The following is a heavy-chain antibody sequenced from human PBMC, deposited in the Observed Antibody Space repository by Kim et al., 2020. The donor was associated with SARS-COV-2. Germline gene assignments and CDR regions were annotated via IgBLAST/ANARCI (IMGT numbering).Heavy chain of an antibody. V-gene: IGHV4-59*13. CDR1: GGSISIYH. J-gene: IGHJ4*02. D-gene: IGHD6-13*01. CDR3: ARYSSTWEAFFDY. Sequence: SETLSLTCTVSGGSISIYHWSWIRQAPGKGLEWIGYIIYSGSTGYNPSLTSRVAMSVDTSKNQFSLKLSSATSADTAVYYCARYSSTWEAFFDYWGQGTLVTVSS. CDR2: IIYSGST.